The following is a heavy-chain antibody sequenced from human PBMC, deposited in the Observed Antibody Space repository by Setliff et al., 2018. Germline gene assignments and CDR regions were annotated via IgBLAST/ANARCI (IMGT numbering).Heavy chain of an antibody. Sequence: PSETLSLTCTVFGGSISSSSYYWGWIRQPPGKGLEWIGIISYSGSTYYNPSLKSRVTISVDTSKNQFSLKLSSVTAADTAVYYCATPNGSGSYYSLGAQYAFDIWGQGTMVTVSS. CDR1: GGSISSSSYY. CDR2: ISYSGST. V-gene: IGHV4-39*07. D-gene: IGHD1-26*01. J-gene: IGHJ3*02. CDR3: ATPNGSGSYYSLGAQYAFDI.